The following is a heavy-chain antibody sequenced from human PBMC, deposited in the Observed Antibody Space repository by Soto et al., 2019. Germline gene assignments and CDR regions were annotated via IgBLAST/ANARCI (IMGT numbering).Heavy chain of an antibody. V-gene: IGHV3-48*03. CDR1: GFIVSSYE. J-gene: IGHJ4*02. CDR2: ISSSATTI. Sequence: PGGSLRLSCSASGFIVSSYEMNWVRQAPGKGLEWVSYISSSATTIYYADSVKGRFTISRDNAKNSLYLHMNSLRAEDTAVYYCARVIRSSGWYWIDYWGQGTLVTVSS. CDR3: ARVIRSSGWYWIDY. D-gene: IGHD6-19*01.